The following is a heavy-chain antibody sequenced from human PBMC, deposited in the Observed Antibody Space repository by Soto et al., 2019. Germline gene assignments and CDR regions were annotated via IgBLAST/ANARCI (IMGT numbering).Heavy chain of an antibody. CDR2: ISGKGDT. Sequence: QVQLLQSGAEVKKPGASVKISCTPFGFSVTNYYMHWVRQALGQGPEWMGYISGKGDTVYSQKFKDRVIMSTGTMELSNLRAEDTAIYYCARERDFGELSYDVWGQGTVVTVSS. CDR3: ARERDFGELSYDV. V-gene: IGHV1-46*01. D-gene: IGHD3-10*01. CDR1: GFSVTNYY. J-gene: IGHJ4*02.